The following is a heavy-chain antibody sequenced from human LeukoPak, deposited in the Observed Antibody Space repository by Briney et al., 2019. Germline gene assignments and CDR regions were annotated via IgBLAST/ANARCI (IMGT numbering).Heavy chain of an antibody. Sequence: PSETLSLTCTVSGGSISSSSYYWGWVRQAPGKGLEWVSAITGGGDTTYYADSVKGRFTISRDNSKNTLYLQMNNLRAEDTAIYYCAKAANYDILTGYYLDYWGQGTLVTVSS. CDR2: ITGGGDTT. CDR1: GGSISSSSYY. D-gene: IGHD3-9*01. J-gene: IGHJ4*02. CDR3: AKAANYDILTGYYLDY. V-gene: IGHV3-23*01.